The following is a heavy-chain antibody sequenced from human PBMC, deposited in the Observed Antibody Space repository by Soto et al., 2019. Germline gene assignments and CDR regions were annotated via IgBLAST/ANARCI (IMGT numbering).Heavy chain of an antibody. CDR2: INHSGST. V-gene: IGHV4-34*01. Sequence: QVQLQQWGAGLLKPSETLSLTCAVYGGSFSGYYWSWIRQPPWKGLEWIGEINHSGSTNYNPSLKSRVTISVDTSKNQFSLKLSYVTAADTAVYYCARARGYGGYDPWGQGTLVTVSS. CDR3: ARARGYGGYDP. D-gene: IGHD5-12*01. CDR1: GGSFSGYY. J-gene: IGHJ5*02.